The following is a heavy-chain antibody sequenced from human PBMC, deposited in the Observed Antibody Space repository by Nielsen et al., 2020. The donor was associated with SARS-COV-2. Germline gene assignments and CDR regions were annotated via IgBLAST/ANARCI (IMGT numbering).Heavy chain of an antibody. Sequence: ASVKVSCKASGYTFTSYAMNWVRQAPGQGLEWMGWINTNTGNPTYAQGFTGRFVFSSDTSVSTAYLQISSLKAEDTAVYYCARRALLWFGEPHLLGYWGQGTLVTVSS. D-gene: IGHD3-10*01. CDR3: ARRALLWFGEPHLLGY. CDR2: INTNTGNP. V-gene: IGHV7-4-1*02. CDR1: GYTFTSYA. J-gene: IGHJ4*02.